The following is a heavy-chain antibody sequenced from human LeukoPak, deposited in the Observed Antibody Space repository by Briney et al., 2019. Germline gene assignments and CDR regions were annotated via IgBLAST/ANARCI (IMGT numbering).Heavy chain of an antibody. D-gene: IGHD2-2*01. Sequence: SETLSLTCTVSGGSINSYYWSWIRQPAGKGLEWIGRFYSSGSTNYNPSLKSRVTMSVDTSKNQFSLKLRSATAADTAVYYCARDGDYQNAFDIWGQGTMVTVSS. CDR1: GGSINSYY. CDR3: ARDGDYQNAFDI. CDR2: FYSSGST. V-gene: IGHV4-4*07. J-gene: IGHJ3*02.